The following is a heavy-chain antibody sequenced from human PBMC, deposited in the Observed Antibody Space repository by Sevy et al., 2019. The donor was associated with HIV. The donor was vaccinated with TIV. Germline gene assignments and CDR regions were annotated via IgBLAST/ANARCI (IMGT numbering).Heavy chain of an antibody. D-gene: IGHD1-1*01. J-gene: IGHJ3*02. V-gene: IGHV4-59*01. Sequence: SETLSLTCTVSGVSISSYYWNWIRQPPRRGLEWIGGIYYSGSTNYNPSLKSRVTISIDTSKNQISLKLSSVTAADTAVYYCAREPWTSRGFDIWGQGTMVTVSS. CDR1: GVSISSYY. CDR2: IYYSGST. CDR3: AREPWTSRGFDI.